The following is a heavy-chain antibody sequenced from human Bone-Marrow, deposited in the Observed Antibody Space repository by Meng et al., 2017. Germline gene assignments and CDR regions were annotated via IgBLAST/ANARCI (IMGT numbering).Heavy chain of an antibody. CDR3: ARDEDISAAGKLFGDY. D-gene: IGHD6-25*01. CDR1: GYNFPDYY. V-gene: IGHV1-2*06. Sequence: VQVVQAGAEVKKPGASVKVSCKPSGYNFPDYYIHWVRRVPGQGLEWMGRINPKSGDTHYAQKFQARVTMTGDTSISTAYMELSGLRSDDTAMYYCARDEDISAAGKLFGDYWGQGTLVTVSS. CDR2: INPKSGDT. J-gene: IGHJ4*02.